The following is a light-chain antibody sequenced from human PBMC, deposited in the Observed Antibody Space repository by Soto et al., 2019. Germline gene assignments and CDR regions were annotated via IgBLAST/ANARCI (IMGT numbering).Light chain of an antibody. CDR3: QSYDSSLSGLLYV. CDR2: GNS. V-gene: IGLV1-40*01. J-gene: IGLJ1*01. CDR1: SSNIGAGYD. Sequence: SVLTQPPSVSGAPGQRVTISCTGSSSNIGAGYDVHWYQQLPGTAPKLLIYGNSNRPSGVPDRFSGSKSGTSASLAITGLQAEDEADYYCQSYDSSLSGLLYVFGTGTKVTVL.